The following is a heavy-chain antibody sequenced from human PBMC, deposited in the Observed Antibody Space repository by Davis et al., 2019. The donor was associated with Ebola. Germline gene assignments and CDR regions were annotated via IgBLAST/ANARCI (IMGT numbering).Heavy chain of an antibody. J-gene: IGHJ4*02. CDR2: MNPNSGNT. Sequence: ASVKVPCKASGYTFTKYDIAWVRQASGQGLEWMGWMNPNSGNTGYAQKFQGRVTMTRNTSINTAYMQLSSLRSEDSAVYYCAREIKRAVQGSFFENWGQGTLVTVSS. V-gene: IGHV1-8*01. D-gene: IGHD3-16*02. CDR3: AREIKRAVQGSFFEN. CDR1: GYTFTKYD.